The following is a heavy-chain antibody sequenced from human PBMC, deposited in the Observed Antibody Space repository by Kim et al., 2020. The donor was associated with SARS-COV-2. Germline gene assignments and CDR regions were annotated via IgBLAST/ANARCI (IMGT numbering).Heavy chain of an antibody. CDR3: VKEGSVRWLLLGYFFES. CDR1: GYSITNGYF. CDR2: IQSGTT. Sequence: SETLSLTCSVSGYSITNGYFWGWVRQPPGKGLEWIGVIQSGTTYYNPSLKSRVTMSVKTSKNQFSLKLTSVTAADTAKYYCVKEGSVRWLLLGYFFESWGQGTLVTVSS. D-gene: IGHD5-12*01. J-gene: IGHJ4*02. V-gene: IGHV4-38-2*01.